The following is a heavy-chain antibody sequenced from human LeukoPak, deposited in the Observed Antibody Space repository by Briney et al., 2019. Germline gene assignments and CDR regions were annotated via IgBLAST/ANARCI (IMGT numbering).Heavy chain of an antibody. CDR3: AADFGY. CDR2: IYTSGST. CDR1: GGSISSGSYY. D-gene: IGHD3-3*01. Sequence: PSETLSLTCTVSGGSISSGSYYWSWIRQPAGKGLEWIGRIYTSGSTNYNPSLKSRVTISVDTSKNQFSLKLSSVTAADTAVYYCAADFGYWGQGTLVTVSS. J-gene: IGHJ4*02. V-gene: IGHV4-61*02.